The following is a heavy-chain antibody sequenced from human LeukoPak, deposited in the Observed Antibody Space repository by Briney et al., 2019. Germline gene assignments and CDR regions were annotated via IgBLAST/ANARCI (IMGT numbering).Heavy chain of an antibody. Sequence: PGGSKRLSCAASGFTFEDYGMSWVRQGPGKGLEWVSAIDRNGDSTGYADSVKGRFTISRDNAKNSLYLQMNSLRAEDTAVYYCARAKEDYYGSGTYSTYDWGQGTLVTVSS. J-gene: IGHJ4*02. CDR2: IDRNGDST. D-gene: IGHD3-10*01. V-gene: IGHV3-20*04. CDR1: GFTFEDYG. CDR3: ARAKEDYYGSGTYSTYD.